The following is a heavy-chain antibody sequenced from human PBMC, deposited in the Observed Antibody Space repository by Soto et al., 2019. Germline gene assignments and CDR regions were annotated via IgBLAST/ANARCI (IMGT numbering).Heavy chain of an antibody. CDR1: GFTFSSYW. J-gene: IGHJ6*03. Sequence: EVQLVESGGGLVQPGGSLRLSCAASGFTFSSYWMSWVRQAPGKGLEWVANIKQDGSEKYYVDSVKGRFTISRDNAKNSLYLQMNSLRAEDTAVYYCARSPTILSIAARSYYYYMDVRGKGTTVTVSS. V-gene: IGHV3-7*01. CDR3: ARSPTILSIAARSYYYYMDV. CDR2: IKQDGSEK. D-gene: IGHD6-6*01.